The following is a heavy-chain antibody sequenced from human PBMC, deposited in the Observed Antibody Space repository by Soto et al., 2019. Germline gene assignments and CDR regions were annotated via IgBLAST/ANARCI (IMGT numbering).Heavy chain of an antibody. J-gene: IGHJ4*02. CDR3: AHSDGGYEIIYFDF. CDR2: IYYNDDR. V-gene: IGHV2-5*01. CDR1: GFSFTTAGVA. Sequence: QITLQQSGPTLVQPTQTLTLTCTFSGFSFTTAGVAVGWIRQTPGGALEWLTLIYYNDDRRFSPSLKPRLTITGDTSKNQVVLSLTNVDPGDTATYFCAHSDGGYEIIYFDFWGQGIPVTVSS. D-gene: IGHD5-12*01.